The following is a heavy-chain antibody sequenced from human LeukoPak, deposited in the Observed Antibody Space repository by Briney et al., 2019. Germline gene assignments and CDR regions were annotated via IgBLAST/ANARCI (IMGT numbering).Heavy chain of an antibody. CDR2: IWYGGSNK. Sequence: GGSLRLSCAASGFTFSSYGMHWVRQAPGKGLEWVAVIWYGGSNKYYADSVKGRFTISRDNSKNTLYLQMNSLRAEDTAVYYCAKDESSGSYFDYWGQGTLVTVSS. J-gene: IGHJ4*02. CDR1: GFTFSSYG. V-gene: IGHV3-30*02. CDR3: AKDESSGSYFDY. D-gene: IGHD3-22*01.